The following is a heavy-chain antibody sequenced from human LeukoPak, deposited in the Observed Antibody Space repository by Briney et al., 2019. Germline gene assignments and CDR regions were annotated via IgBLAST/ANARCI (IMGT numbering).Heavy chain of an antibody. CDR3: ARQPPVNNWFDP. CDR1: GYTFTSYG. CDR2: ISAYNGNT. V-gene: IGHV1-18*01. D-gene: IGHD3-22*01. J-gene: IGHJ5*02. Sequence: VASVKVSCTASGYTFTSYGISWVRQAPGQGLEWMGWISAYNGNTNYAQKLQGRVTMTTDTSTSTAYMELRSLRSDDTAVYYCARQPPVNNWFDPWGQGTLVTVSS.